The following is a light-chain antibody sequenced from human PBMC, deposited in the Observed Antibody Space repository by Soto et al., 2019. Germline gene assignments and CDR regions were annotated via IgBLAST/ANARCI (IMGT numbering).Light chain of an antibody. CDR3: QQSYSTTQYT. V-gene: IGKV1-39*01. CDR1: QSISSY. Sequence: DIQMTQSPSSLSASVGDRVTITCRASQSISSYLNWYQQKPGKAPKLLIYAASSLQSGVPSRFSGSGSGTAFTLPISSLQPEDFATYYCQQSYSTTQYTFGQGTKLEIK. CDR2: AAS. J-gene: IGKJ2*01.